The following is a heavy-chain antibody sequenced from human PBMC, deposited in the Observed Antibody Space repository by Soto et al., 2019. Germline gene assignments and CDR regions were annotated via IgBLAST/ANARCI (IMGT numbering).Heavy chain of an antibody. V-gene: IGHV4-61*01. Sequence: SETLSLTCTVSGGSVSSGSYYRSWIRQPPGKGLEWIGYIYYSGSTNYNPSLKSRVTISVDTSKNQFSLKLSSVTAADTAVYYCARDLRNWFDPWGQGTLVTVSS. J-gene: IGHJ5*02. CDR3: ARDLRNWFDP. CDR1: GGSVSSGSYY. CDR2: IYYSGST.